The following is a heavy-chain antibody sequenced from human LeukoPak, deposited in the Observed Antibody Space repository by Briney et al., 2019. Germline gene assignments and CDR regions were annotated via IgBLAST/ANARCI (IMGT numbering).Heavy chain of an antibody. CDR3: ARWGTYCSTTGCYNWLDP. D-gene: IGHD2-2*01. J-gene: IGHJ5*02. CDR1: GGSVSGYY. Sequence: SETLSLTCTVSGGSVSGYYWSWIRQPPGKGLQWIGYIHYSGSTNYNPSLKSRLTISVDTSKNQFSLKLTSVTTADTAMYYCARWGTYCSTTGCYNWLDPWGQGTLVTVSS. V-gene: IGHV4-59*02. CDR2: IHYSGST.